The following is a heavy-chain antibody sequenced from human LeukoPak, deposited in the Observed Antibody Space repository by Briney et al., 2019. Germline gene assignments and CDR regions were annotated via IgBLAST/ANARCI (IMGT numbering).Heavy chain of an antibody. CDR1: GFTFSSYS. CDR2: ISSSSYI. Sequence: GGSLRLSCAASGFTFSSYSMNWVRQAPGKGLEGVSSISSSSYIYYADSVKGRFTISRDNAKNSLYLQMNSLRAEDTAVYYCARDLRYYYCGMDVWGKGTTVTVSS. J-gene: IGHJ6*04. CDR3: ARDLRYYYCGMDV. V-gene: IGHV3-21*01.